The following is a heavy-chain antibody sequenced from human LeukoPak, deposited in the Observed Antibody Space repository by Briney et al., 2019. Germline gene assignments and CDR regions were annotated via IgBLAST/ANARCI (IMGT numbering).Heavy chain of an antibody. CDR2: ISGNSGST. CDR3: AKDLKYDSNGSYYVGAFAL. D-gene: IGHD3-22*01. V-gene: IGHV3-23*01. J-gene: IGHJ3*01. Sequence: VGALRLSCAASGFTFAGYAMILVREAPGKGLECVSTISGNSGSTYYADSVKGRFTISRDNSKNTLNLQMNSLRAEDTDVYYCAKDLKYDSNGSYYVGAFALWGQATM. CDR1: GFTFAGYA.